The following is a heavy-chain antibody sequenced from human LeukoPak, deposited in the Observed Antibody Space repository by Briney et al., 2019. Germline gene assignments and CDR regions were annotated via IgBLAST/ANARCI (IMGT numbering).Heavy chain of an antibody. CDR1: GFTFSNYA. CDR2: ITGSGGNT. J-gene: IGHJ4*02. D-gene: IGHD3-9*01. V-gene: IGHV3-23*01. CDR3: AKWGDFDVLTGYYVPDF. Sequence: PGGSLRLSCAVSGFTFSNYAMSWVRQAPGKGLEWVSAITGSGGNTYYADSVKGRFTISRDNSKNTLYLQMNSLRGEDTAVYYCAKWGDFDVLTGYYVPDFWGQGTLVTVSS.